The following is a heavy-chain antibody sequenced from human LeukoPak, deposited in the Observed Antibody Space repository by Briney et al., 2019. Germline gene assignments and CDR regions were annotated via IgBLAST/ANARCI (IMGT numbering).Heavy chain of an antibody. CDR2: ISAYNGNT. CDR1: GYTFTSYG. CDR3: ARAIVVVVAATGYYGMDV. D-gene: IGHD2-15*01. V-gene: IGHV1-18*01. Sequence: ASVKVSCKASGYTFTSYGISWVRQAPGQGLEWMGWISAYNGNTNYAQKLQGRVTMTTDTSTSTAYMELRSLRSDDTAVYYCARAIVVVVAATGYYGMDVWGQGTTVNVSS. J-gene: IGHJ6*02.